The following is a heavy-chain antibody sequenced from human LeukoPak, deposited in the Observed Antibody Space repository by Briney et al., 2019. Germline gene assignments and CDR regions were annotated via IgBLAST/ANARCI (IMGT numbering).Heavy chain of an antibody. J-gene: IGHJ5*02. CDR2: IIPIFGTA. CDR1: GGTFSSYA. D-gene: IGHD2-2*01. V-gene: IGHV1-69*13. Sequence: SVTVSCKAYGGTFSSYAISWVRQAPGQGLEWMGGIIPIFGTANYAQKFQGRVTITADESTSTAYMELSSLRSEDTAVYYCARDLEDCSSTSCPLNWFDPWGQGTLVTVSS. CDR3: ARDLEDCSSTSCPLNWFDP.